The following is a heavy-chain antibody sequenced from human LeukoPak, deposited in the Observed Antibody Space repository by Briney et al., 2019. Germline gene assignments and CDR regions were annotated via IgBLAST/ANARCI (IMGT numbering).Heavy chain of an antibody. CDR1: GFTFTDYY. Sequence: PGGSLRLPCAASGFTFTDYYMSWIRQAPGKGLEWVSYISSSGSTIYYADSVKGRFTISRDNDKNSLYLQMNSLRAEDTAVYYCARERYGSPFDYWGQGTLVTVSS. J-gene: IGHJ4*02. CDR2: ISSSGSTI. CDR3: ARERYGSPFDY. V-gene: IGHV3-11*04. D-gene: IGHD1-26*01.